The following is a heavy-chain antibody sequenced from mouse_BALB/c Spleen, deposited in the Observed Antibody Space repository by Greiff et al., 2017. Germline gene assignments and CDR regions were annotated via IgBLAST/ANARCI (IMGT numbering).Heavy chain of an antibody. V-gene: IGHV1S81*02. Sequence: QVQLQQPGAELVKPGASVKLSCKASGYTFTSYWMHWVKQRPGQGLEWIGEINPSNGRTNYNEKFKSKATLTVDKSSSTAYMQLSSLTSEDSAVYYCARGTGPYAMDDWGQGTSVTVAS. CDR3: ARGTGPYAMDD. CDR2: INPSNGRT. CDR1: GYTFTSYW. D-gene: IGHD4-1*01. J-gene: IGHJ4*01.